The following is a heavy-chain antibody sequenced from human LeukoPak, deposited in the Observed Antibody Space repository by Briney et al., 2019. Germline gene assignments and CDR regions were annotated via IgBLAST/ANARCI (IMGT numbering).Heavy chain of an antibody. J-gene: IGHJ4*02. CDR3: ARRGITGPPGTTAH. V-gene: IGHV3-30-3*01. CDR1: GFTFSSYA. CDR2: ISYDGSNK. D-gene: IGHD1-20*01. Sequence: GGSLRLSRAASGFTFSSYAMHWVRQAPGKGLEWVAVISYDGSNKYYADSVKGRFTISRDNSKNTLYLQMNSLRAEDTAVYYCARRGITGPPGTTAHWGQGTLVTVSS.